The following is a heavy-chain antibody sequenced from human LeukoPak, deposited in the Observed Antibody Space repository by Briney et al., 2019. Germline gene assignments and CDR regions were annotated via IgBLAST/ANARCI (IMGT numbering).Heavy chain of an antibody. D-gene: IGHD1-26*01. J-gene: IGHJ5*02. CDR1: GFTFSSYW. V-gene: IGHV3-74*01. CDR3: ARGLPGVYGSTHNWFDP. Sequence: PGGPLRLSCAASGFTFSSYWMYWVRQAPGKGLVWVSRINSDGSSTNYADSVKGRFTISRDNAKNTLYLQMNSLRAEDTAVYYCARGLPGVYGSTHNWFDPWGQGTLVTVSS. CDR2: INSDGSST.